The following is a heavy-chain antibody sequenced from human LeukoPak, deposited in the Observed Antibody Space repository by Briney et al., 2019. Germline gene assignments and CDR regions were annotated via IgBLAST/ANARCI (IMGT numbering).Heavy chain of an antibody. Sequence: PGGSLRLSCAASGFTFSSYWMSWVRQAPGKGLEWVANIKPDGSEKYSVDSVKGRFTISRDNAKNSLFLQMNSVRAEDTAVYYCARGVYGDQYYFDCWGQGTLVTVSS. J-gene: IGHJ4*02. V-gene: IGHV3-7*03. D-gene: IGHD4-17*01. CDR2: IKPDGSEK. CDR1: GFTFSSYW. CDR3: ARGVYGDQYYFDC.